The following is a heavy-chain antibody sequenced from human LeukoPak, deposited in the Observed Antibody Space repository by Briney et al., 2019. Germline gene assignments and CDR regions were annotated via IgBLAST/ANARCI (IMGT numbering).Heavy chain of an antibody. CDR1: GFTFSSYS. CDR3: ARDRCSGGSCYSFPYYYYYMDV. D-gene: IGHD2-15*01. V-gene: IGHV3-21*01. J-gene: IGHJ6*03. Sequence: GGSLRLSCAASGFTFSSYSTNWVRQAPGKGLEWVSSISSSSSYIYYADSVKSRFTISRDNAKNSLYLQMNSLRAEDTAVYYCARDRCSGGSCYSFPYYYYYMDVWGKGTTVTVSS. CDR2: ISSSSSYI.